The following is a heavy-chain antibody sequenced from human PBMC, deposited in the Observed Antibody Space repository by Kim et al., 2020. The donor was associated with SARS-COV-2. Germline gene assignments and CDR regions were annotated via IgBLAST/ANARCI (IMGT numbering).Heavy chain of an antibody. CDR2: ISAYNGNT. Sequence: ASVKVSCKASGYTFTNYSITWVRQAPGQGLEWMGRISAYNGNTNYAQKLQGRVAMTTDTSTTTAYMELRSLRSDDTAVYYCARVVGATVPYYFHYWGQGTLVTVSS. V-gene: IGHV1-18*01. CDR1: GYTFTNYS. D-gene: IGHD1-26*01. CDR3: ARVVGATVPYYFHY. J-gene: IGHJ4*02.